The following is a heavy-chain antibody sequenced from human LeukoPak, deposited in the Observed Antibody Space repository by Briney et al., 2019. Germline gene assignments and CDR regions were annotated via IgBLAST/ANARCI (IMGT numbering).Heavy chain of an antibody. CDR2: ISGSGGST. V-gene: IGHV3-23*01. CDR1: GFTFSSYA. Sequence: PGGSLRLSCAASGFTFSSYAMSLVRQAPGKGLEWVSAISGSGGSTYYADSVKGRFTISRDNSKNTLYLQMNSLRAEDTAVYYCARDSTARFPGSGAFDIWGQGTMVTVSS. J-gene: IGHJ3*02. CDR3: ARDSTARFPGSGAFDI.